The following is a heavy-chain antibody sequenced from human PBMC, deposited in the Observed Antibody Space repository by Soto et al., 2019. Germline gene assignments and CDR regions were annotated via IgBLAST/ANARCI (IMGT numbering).Heavy chain of an antibody. CDR1: GFNFPTYA. Sequence: EVQLVESGGELVQPGGSLRLSCAASGFNFPTYAMNWVRQAPGKGLEWLSFIHMTHNVIFYADSVRGRFTISRDNAKDSLYLQMNSLRVKDTAVYYCVSDPDGDLDFDYWGQGTLVTVSS. CDR2: IHMTHNVI. CDR3: VSDPDGDLDFDY. D-gene: IGHD4-17*01. V-gene: IGHV3-48*01. J-gene: IGHJ4*02.